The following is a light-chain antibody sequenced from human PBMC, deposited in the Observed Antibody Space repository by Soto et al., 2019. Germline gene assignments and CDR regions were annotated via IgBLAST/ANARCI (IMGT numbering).Light chain of an antibody. CDR1: SNTIGGYNV. V-gene: IGLV2-14*02. CDR2: EGI. J-gene: IGLJ1*01. CDR3: CSYTTSSTYV. Sequence: QSVLTQPASVSGSPGQSITISCTGSSNTIGGYNVVSWYQQHPGKAPKVIIYEGIKRPSGVSNRFSGAISGSTASLTISGLQAEDEADYYCCSYTTSSTYVFGTGTKLTVL.